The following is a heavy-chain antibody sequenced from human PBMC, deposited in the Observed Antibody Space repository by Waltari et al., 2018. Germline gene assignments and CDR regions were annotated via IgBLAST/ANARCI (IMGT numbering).Heavy chain of an antibody. V-gene: IGHV5-51*01. CDR1: GYSFTSYW. J-gene: IGHJ3*02. D-gene: IGHD3-22*01. CDR3: ARNYYDSSGSLVPRAFDI. Sequence: EVQLVQSGAEVKKPGESLKISCKGSGYSFTSYWIGWVRQMPGKGLEWMGIIYPGDSDTRYSPSFQGQVTISADKSISTAYLQWSSLKASDTAMYYCARNYYDSSGSLVPRAFDIWGQGTMVTVSS. CDR2: IYPGDSDT.